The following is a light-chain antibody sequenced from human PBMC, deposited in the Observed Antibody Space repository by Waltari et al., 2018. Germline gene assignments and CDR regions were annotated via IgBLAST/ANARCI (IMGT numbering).Light chain of an antibody. CDR2: YDD. CDR3: AVWDDTVSGYV. CDR1: SSNIGNNA. V-gene: IGLV1-36*01. J-gene: IGLJ1*01. Sequence: CGLTEPPSVSEAPKQRVIICCSGRSSNIGNNAVNWYQQLPGKSPTLLIYYDDLLSSGVSDRFSGSKSGTSASLAISGLQSEDEADYYCAVWDDTVSGYVFGSGTKVTVL.